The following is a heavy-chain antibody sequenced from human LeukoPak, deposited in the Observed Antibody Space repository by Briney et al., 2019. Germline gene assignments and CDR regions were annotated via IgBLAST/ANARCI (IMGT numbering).Heavy chain of an antibody. CDR3: AREVSEGFDF. Sequence: GGSLRLSCAASGFTFSSNAMSWVRQAPGKGLEWVSSFGTRSTSVYHAGSVKGRFAISRDNAKNSLYLQMNSLRAEDTALYYCAREVSEGFDFWGQGTLVTVSS. V-gene: IGHV3-21*01. CDR1: GFTFSSNA. J-gene: IGHJ4*02. CDR2: FGTRSTSV. D-gene: IGHD3-22*01.